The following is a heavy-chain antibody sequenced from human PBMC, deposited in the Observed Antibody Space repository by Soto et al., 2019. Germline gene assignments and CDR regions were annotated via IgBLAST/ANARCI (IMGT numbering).Heavy chain of an antibody. CDR3: ARTGNYDILTGNYYSYYYMDV. D-gene: IGHD3-9*01. CDR1: GYTFTSYY. CDR2: INPSGGST. V-gene: IGHV1-46*03. J-gene: IGHJ6*03. Sequence: ASVKVSCKASGYTFTSYYMHWVRQAPGQGLEWMGIINPSGGSTSYAQKFQGRVTMTRDTSTSTVYMELSSLRSEDTAVYYCARTGNYDILTGNYYSYYYMDVWGKGTSVTVSS.